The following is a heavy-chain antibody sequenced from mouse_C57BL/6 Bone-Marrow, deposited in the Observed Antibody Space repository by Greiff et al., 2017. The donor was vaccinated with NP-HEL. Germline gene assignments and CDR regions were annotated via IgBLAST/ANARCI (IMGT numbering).Heavy chain of an antibody. CDR2: IYPSDSET. D-gene: IGHD3-3*01. Sequence: QVQLQQPGAELVRPGSSVKLSCKASGYTFTSSWMDWVKQRPGQGLEWIGNIYPSDSETHYNQKFKDKATLTVDKSSSTAYMQLSSLTSEDSAVYYCARSLLGQGEVDYWGQGTTLTVSS. J-gene: IGHJ2*01. CDR3: ARSLLGQGEVDY. V-gene: IGHV1-61*01. CDR1: GYTFTSSW.